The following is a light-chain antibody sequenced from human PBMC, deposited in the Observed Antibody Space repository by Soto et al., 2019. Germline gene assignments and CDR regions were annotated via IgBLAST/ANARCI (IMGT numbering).Light chain of an antibody. J-gene: IGKJ5*01. CDR1: QSVSRY. V-gene: IGKV3-11*01. CDR2: DVS. Sequence: EIVLTQSPATLSLSPGERATLSCRASQSVSRYFAWYQQKPGQAPRLLIYDVSNRATGIPARFSGSGSGTDFTLTISSLEPEDFAIYYCQQRHSLPITFGLGTRLQMK. CDR3: QQRHSLPIT.